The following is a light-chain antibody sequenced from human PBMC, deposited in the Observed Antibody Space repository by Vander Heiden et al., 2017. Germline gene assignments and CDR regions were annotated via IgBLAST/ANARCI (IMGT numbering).Light chain of an antibody. V-gene: IGKV2-28*01. J-gene: IGKJ2*01. Sequence: DGVMTQSPLSLPVPAVEPASISCRSRQSLLLCTGNNYLDWYLQKPGQSPHLLIYVGSTLACGVPDRLSGSGSGTDFTLRISRVEAEDVGAYYCMQVLQTPYTFGQGTKLEIK. CDR3: MQVLQTPYT. CDR1: QSLLLCTGNNY. CDR2: VGS.